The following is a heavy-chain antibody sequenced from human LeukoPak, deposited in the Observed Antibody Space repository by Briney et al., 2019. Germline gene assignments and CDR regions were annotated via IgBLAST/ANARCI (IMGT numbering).Heavy chain of an antibody. CDR2: IYYSGST. D-gene: IGHD3-22*01. CDR3: ARVSSTYYYDSSGYYFDY. CDR1: GGSISSYY. Sequence: PSETLSLTCTVSGGSISSYYWSWIRQLPGKGLEWIGYIYYSGSTNYNPSLKSRVTISVDTSKNQFSLKLSSVTAADTAVYYCARVSSTYYYDSSGYYFDYWGQGTLVTVSS. J-gene: IGHJ4*02. V-gene: IGHV4-59*01.